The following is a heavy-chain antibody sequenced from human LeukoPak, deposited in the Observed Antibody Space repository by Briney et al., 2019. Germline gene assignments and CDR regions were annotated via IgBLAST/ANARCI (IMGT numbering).Heavy chain of an antibody. CDR2: IIPIFGTA. V-gene: IGHV1-69*01. Sequence: SVKVSCKASGGTFSSYAISWVRRAPGQGLEWMGGIIPIFGTANYAQKFQGRVTITADESTSTAYMELSSLRSEDTAVYYCASISSSSGDYYYYMDVWGKGTTVTVSS. J-gene: IGHJ6*03. CDR1: GGTFSSYA. D-gene: IGHD6-6*01. CDR3: ASISSSSGDYYYYMDV.